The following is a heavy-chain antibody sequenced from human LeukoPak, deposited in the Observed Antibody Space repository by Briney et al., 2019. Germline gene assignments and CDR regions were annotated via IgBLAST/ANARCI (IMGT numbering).Heavy chain of an antibody. D-gene: IGHD3-10*01. CDR1: GSTFTNYA. CDR2: IGRSGGST. J-gene: IGHJ4*02. CDR3: AKVLTYYYGSGSYYYFDY. Sequence: GGSLRLSCAASGSTFTNYAMTWVRQAPEKGLERVSAIGRSGGSTYYADSVKGRFTISRDNSKNTLFLQMDSLRAEDTAVYYCAKVLTYYYGSGSYYYFDYWGQGTLVTVSS. V-gene: IGHV3-23*01.